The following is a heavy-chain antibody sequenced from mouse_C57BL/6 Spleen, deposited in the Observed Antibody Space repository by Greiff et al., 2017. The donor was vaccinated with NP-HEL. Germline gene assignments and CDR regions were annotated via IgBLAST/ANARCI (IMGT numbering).Heavy chain of an antibody. CDR3: ARGGLGGYFDY. J-gene: IGHJ2*01. CDR1: GFTFSDYY. D-gene: IGHD2-4*01. CDR2: ISNGGGST. V-gene: IGHV5-12*01. Sequence: EVMLVESGGGLVQPGGSLKLSCAASGFTFSDYYMYWVRQTPEKRLEWVAYISNGGGSTYYPDTVKGRFTISRDNAKNTLYLQMSRLKSEDTAMYYCARGGLGGYFDYWGQGTTLTVSS.